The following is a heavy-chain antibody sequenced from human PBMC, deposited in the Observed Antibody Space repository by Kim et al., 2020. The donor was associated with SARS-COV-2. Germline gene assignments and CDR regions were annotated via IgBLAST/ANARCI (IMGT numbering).Heavy chain of an antibody. CDR3: ARFWFGELPRAIEYYYYGMDV. Sequence: ASVKVSCKASGYTFTSYAMNWVRQAPGQGLEWMGWINTNTGNPTYAQGFTGRFVFSLDTSVSTAYLQISSLKAEDTAVYYCARFWFGELPRAIEYYYYGMDVWGQGTTVTVSS. V-gene: IGHV7-4-1*02. CDR2: INTNTGNP. CDR1: GYTFTSYA. D-gene: IGHD3-10*01. J-gene: IGHJ6*02.